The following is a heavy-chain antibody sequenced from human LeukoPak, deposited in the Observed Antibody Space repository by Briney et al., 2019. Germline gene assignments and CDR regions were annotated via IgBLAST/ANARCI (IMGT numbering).Heavy chain of an antibody. Sequence: SETLSLTCTVSGGSITSYYWSWIRQTPGKGLEWIGYLYYSGSTNYNPSLRSRVTISVDTSKNQFSLKLSSVTAADTAVYYCARLKSIAAAGTGAFDIWGQGTMVTVSS. CDR3: ARLKSIAAAGTGAFDI. J-gene: IGHJ3*02. CDR2: LYYSGST. V-gene: IGHV4-59*12. D-gene: IGHD6-13*01. CDR1: GGSITSYY.